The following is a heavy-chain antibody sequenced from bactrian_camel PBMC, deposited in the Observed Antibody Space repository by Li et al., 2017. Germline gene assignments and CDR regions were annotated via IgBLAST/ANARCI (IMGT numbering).Heavy chain of an antibody. D-gene: IGHD3*01. CDR1: LYIYSSYC. Sequence: HVQLVESGGGSVQTGGSLRLSCEISLYIYSSYCMGWFRQAPGKERVAVAAHYTGTATTYVADSVKGRFAISEDSAKNTLYLQMNNLQTEDTAVYYCASDPTGFDCYSGSYCRSCNWGQGTQVTVS. CDR3: ASDPTGFDCYSGSYCRSCN. J-gene: IGHJ4*01. V-gene: IGHV3S1*01. CDR2: HYTGTATT.